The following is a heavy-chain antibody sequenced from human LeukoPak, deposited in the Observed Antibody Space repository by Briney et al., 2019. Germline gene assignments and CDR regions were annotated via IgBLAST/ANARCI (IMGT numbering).Heavy chain of an antibody. CDR3: ARPYTAMGEYYFDY. CDR2: IYPGDSDT. Sequence: GESLKISCEGSGYSFTSYWIGWVRQMPGNGLEWMGIIYPGDSDTRYSPSFQGQVTISADKSISTAYLQWSSLKASDTAMYYCARPYTAMGEYYFDYWGQGTLVTVSS. D-gene: IGHD5-18*01. J-gene: IGHJ4*02. CDR1: GYSFTSYW. V-gene: IGHV5-51*01.